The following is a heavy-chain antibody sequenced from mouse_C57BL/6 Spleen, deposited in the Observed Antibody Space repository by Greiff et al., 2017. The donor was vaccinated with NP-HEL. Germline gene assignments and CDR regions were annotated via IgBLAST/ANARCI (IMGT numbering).Heavy chain of an antibody. CDR2: ISYNGRN. D-gene: IGHD1-1*01. J-gene: IGHJ3*01. CDR3: ARDIITTVVGFAY. CDR1: GYSITGGYY. V-gene: IGHV3-6*01. Sequence: QSGPGLVKPSQSLSLTCSVTGYSITGGYYWNWIRQFPENKLECMGYISYNGRNKYNPSLQNQITITRDTSKNQFFLKLNSVTTEDTATYYCARDIITTVVGFAYWGQGTLVTVSA.